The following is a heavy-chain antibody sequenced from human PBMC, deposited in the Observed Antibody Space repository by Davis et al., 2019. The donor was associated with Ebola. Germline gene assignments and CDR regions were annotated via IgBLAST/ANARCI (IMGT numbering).Heavy chain of an antibody. J-gene: IGHJ5*02. Sequence: AASVKVSCKASGYTFTSYGISWVRQAPGQGLEWMGWISAYNGNTNYAQKLQGSVTMTTDTYTSTAYMELRSLRSDDTAVYCCARDIAMVIGGWFDPWGQGTLVTVSS. CDR1: GYTFTSYG. CDR2: ISAYNGNT. V-gene: IGHV1-18*01. CDR3: ARDIAMVIGGWFDP. D-gene: IGHD3-10*01.